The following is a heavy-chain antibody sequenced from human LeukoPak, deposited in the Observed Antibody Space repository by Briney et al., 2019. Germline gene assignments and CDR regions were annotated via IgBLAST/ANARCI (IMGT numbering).Heavy chain of an antibody. CDR1: GGSISSYY. D-gene: IGHD6-19*01. CDR2: IYYSGST. J-gene: IGHJ4*02. CDR3: AREVGKQWLVPNYFDY. Sequence: SETLSLTCTVSGGSISSYYWSWIRQPPGKGLEWIGYIYYSGSTNYNPSLKSRVTISVDTSKNQFSLKLSSVTAADTAVYYCAREVGKQWLVPNYFDYWGQGTLVTVPS. V-gene: IGHV4-59*01.